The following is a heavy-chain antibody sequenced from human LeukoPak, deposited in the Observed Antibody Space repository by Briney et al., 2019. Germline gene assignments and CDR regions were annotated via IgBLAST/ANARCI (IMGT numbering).Heavy chain of an antibody. D-gene: IGHD6-19*01. CDR2: IYYSGST. Sequence: SETLSLTCTVSSGSISGHYWSWIRQPPGEGLEWIGNIYYSGSTNYNPSLESRVTISVDTSKNQISLKLSSVTAADTAVYYCARHSSGWYYVDYWGQGTLVTVSS. V-gene: IGHV4-59*11. J-gene: IGHJ4*02. CDR3: ARHSSGWYYVDY. CDR1: SGSISGHY.